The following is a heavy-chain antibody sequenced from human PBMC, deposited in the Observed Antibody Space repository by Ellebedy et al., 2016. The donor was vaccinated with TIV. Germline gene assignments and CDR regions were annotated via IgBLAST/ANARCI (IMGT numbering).Heavy chain of an antibody. CDR3: ARGLLDVY. V-gene: IGHV4-39*01. CDR2: IYYSGST. Sequence: SETLSLTCTVSGGSISSSSYYWGWIRQPPGKGLEWIGSIYYSGSTYYNPSLKSRVTISVDTSKNQFSLKLSSVTAADTAVYYCARGLLDVYWGQGTLVTVSS. J-gene: IGHJ4*02. CDR1: GGSISSSSYY.